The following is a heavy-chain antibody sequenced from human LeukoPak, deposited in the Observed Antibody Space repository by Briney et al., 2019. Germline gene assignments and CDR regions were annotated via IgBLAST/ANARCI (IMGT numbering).Heavy chain of an antibody. J-gene: IGHJ4*02. CDR3: ARDGRCGGDCYAS. Sequence: GGSLRLSCAASGFSFSSFTMNWVRQAPGKGLEWVSIISSSSSYIYYADSVKGRFTISRDNAKNALYLQMNSLRVEDTAVYYCARDGRCGGDCYASWGQGTLVTVSS. CDR2: ISSSSSYI. D-gene: IGHD2-21*02. CDR1: GFSFSSFT. V-gene: IGHV3-21*01.